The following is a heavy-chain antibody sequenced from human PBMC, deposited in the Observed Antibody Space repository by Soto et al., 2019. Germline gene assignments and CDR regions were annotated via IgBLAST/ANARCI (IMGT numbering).Heavy chain of an antibody. CDR1: GFTVSSNY. CDR2: IYSGGST. D-gene: IGHD2-15*01. Sequence: GGSLRLSCAASGFTVSSNYMSWVRQAPGKGLEWVSVIYSGGSTYYADSVKGRFTISRDNSKNTLYLQMNSLRAEDTAVYYGARGRITEGIGYYYYYMDVWGKGTTVTVSS. J-gene: IGHJ6*03. CDR3: ARGRITEGIGYYYYYMDV. V-gene: IGHV3-53*01.